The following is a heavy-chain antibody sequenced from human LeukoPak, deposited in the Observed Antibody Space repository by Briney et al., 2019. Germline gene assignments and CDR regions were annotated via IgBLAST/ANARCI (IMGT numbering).Heavy chain of an antibody. V-gene: IGHV5-51*01. CDR3: ASRGFSYGYGAFDI. J-gene: IGHJ3*02. D-gene: IGHD5-18*01. CDR2: IYPGDSDT. CDR1: GYSFSTYW. Sequence: GESLKISCKGSGYSFSTYWIGWVRQMPGKGLEWMGIIYPGDSDTKYSPSFQGQVTISADKSISTAYLQWSSLKASDTAMYYCASRGFSYGYGAFDIWGQGTMVTVSS.